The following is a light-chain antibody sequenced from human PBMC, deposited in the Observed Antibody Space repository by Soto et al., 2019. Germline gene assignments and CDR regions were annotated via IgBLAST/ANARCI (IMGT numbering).Light chain of an antibody. V-gene: IGLV2-8*01. CDR3: RSFAGNNNL. CDR1: SSDVGGYDL. Sequence: QSALTQPPSASGSPGQSVTISCTGTSSDVGGYDLVSWYQQHPGKPPKLILYEVAKRPSGVPARFSGSKSGNTASLTGSGLQADDESDYYCRSFAGNNNLFGGGTKLTVL. CDR2: EVA. J-gene: IGLJ2*01.